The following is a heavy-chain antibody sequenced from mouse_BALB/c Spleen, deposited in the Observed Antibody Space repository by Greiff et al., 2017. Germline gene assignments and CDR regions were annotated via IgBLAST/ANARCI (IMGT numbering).Heavy chain of an antibody. Sequence: VQLQQSGPELVKPGASVKMSCKASGYTFTSYVMHWVKQKPGQGLEWIGYINPYNDGTKYNEKFKGKATLTSDKSSSTAYMELSSLTSEDSAVYYCAKAIYYGNHWYFDVWGAGTTVTVSS. J-gene: IGHJ1*01. D-gene: IGHD2-1*01. CDR1: GYTFTSYV. CDR3: AKAIYYGNHWYFDV. CDR2: INPYNDGT. V-gene: IGHV1-14*01.